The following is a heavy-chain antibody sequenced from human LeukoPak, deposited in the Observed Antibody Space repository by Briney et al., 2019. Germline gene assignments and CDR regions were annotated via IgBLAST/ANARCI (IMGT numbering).Heavy chain of an antibody. J-gene: IGHJ4*02. CDR1: GYSFTVYW. D-gene: IGHD3-10*01. CDR3: AKYFGSGSYYLDY. CDR2: IYPGDSDT. V-gene: IGHV5-51*01. Sequence: GGSLKISCRGSGYSFTVYWIAWVRQMPGKGLEWMGIIYPGDSDTKYSPSFQGQVTISADKSINTAYLQWSSLKASDTAIYYCAKYFGSGSYYLDYWGQGTLVTVSS.